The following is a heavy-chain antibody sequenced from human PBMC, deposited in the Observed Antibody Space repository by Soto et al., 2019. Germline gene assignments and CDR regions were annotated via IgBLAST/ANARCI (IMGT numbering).Heavy chain of an antibody. J-gene: IGHJ3*02. D-gene: IGHD2-21*02. CDR1: GYTFTSYA. CDR3: ARDDSYDACDI. Sequence: QVQLVQSGAEVKKPGASVKVSCKASGYTFTSYAMHWVRQAPGQRLEWMGWINAGNGNTKYSQKFQGRVTITRDTSASTDYMELSSLRSEDTAVYYCARDDSYDACDIWGQGTMVTVSS. CDR2: INAGNGNT. V-gene: IGHV1-3*01.